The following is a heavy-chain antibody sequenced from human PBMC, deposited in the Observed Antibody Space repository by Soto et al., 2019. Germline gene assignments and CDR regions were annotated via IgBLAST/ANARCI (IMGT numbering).Heavy chain of an antibody. CDR1: GFSISTSGVG. CDR3: AHRRGGYNRDDGYFDF. Sequence: SGPTLVNPTQTLTLTCTFSGFSISTSGVGVGWIRQPPGKALEWLAFTYWDDDNRYNPSLRSRLTVAKDTSKSLVVLLMTSVDPVDTATYYCAHRRGGYNRDDGYFDFWGQGTLVTVSS. J-gene: IGHJ4*02. V-gene: IGHV2-5*02. CDR2: TYWDDDN. D-gene: IGHD1-1*01.